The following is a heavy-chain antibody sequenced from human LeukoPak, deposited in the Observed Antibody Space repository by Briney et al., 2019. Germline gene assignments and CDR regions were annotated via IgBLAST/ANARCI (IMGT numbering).Heavy chain of an antibody. CDR2: INPHSGGT. CDR1: GYTFTDYY. Sequence: ASVKVSCKASGYTFTDYYMHWVRQAPGQGLEWMGWINPHSGGTDHAQKFQGRVTMTRDTSINTAYMELSRLTSDDTAVYFCATWGLHFDIWGQGTMVIVAS. D-gene: IGHD3-16*01. J-gene: IGHJ3*02. CDR3: ATWGLHFDI. V-gene: IGHV1-2*02.